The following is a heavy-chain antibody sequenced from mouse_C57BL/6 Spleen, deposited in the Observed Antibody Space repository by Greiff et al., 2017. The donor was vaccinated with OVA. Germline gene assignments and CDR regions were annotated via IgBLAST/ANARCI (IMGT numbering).Heavy chain of an antibody. V-gene: IGHV1-69*01. J-gene: IGHJ4*01. D-gene: IGHD2-2*01. CDR2: LDPSDSYT. CDR1: GYTFTSYW. CDR3: ARRGYGYYDAKDY. Sequence: QVQLQQPGAELVMPGASVKLSCKASGYTFTSYWMHWVKQRPGQGLEWIGELDPSDSYTNSNQKFKGKSTLTVDKSSSTACMTLSSRTSDDSAVYYCARRGYGYYDAKDYWGQGTSVTVSS.